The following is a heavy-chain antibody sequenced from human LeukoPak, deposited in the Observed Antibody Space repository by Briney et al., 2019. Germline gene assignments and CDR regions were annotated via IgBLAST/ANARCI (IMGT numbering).Heavy chain of an antibody. V-gene: IGHV3-48*03. D-gene: IGHD4-11*01. CDR3: ARAMTS. Sequence: GGSLRLSCTASGFTFSSYEMNWVRQAPGKGLEWVSHISSSGTIIYYADSVKGRFTISRDNAKNSLYLQMNSLRAEDTAVYYCARAMTSWGQGALVTVSS. J-gene: IGHJ4*02. CDR2: ISSSGTII. CDR1: GFTFSSYE.